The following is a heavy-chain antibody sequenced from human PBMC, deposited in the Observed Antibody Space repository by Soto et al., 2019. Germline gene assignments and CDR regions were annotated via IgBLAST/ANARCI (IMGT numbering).Heavy chain of an antibody. CDR1: GASISSSNYY. CDR3: ARHGNTVTTGYYYGMDV. V-gene: IGHV4-39*01. J-gene: IGHJ6*02. D-gene: IGHD4-17*01. Sequence: ETLSLTCTVSGASISSSNYYWGWIRQPPGRGLEWIGTMYYSGRTYYNPSLKSRVTTSVDTSKNQFSLKLSAVTATDTAVYYCARHGNTVTTGYYYGMDVWGQGTTVTVSS. CDR2: MYYSGRT.